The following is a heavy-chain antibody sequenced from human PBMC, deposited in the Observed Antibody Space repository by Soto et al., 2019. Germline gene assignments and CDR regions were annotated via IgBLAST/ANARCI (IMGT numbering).Heavy chain of an antibody. CDR1: GGSIRSYY. D-gene: IGHD6-19*01. CDR2: IYYSGST. Sequence: SETLSLTCTVSGGSIRSYYWSWIRQPPGKGLEWIGYIYYSGSTNYNPSLKSRVTISVDTSKNQFSLKLSSVTAADTAVYYCARAWQYSSGFFDYWGQGTLVTVS. V-gene: IGHV4-59*01. J-gene: IGHJ4*02. CDR3: ARAWQYSSGFFDY.